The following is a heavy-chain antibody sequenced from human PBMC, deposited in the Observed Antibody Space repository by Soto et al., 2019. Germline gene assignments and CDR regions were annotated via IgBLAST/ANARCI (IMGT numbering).Heavy chain of an antibody. V-gene: IGHV4-34*01. CDR3: ARVLTMVRGVIGIRPHSGMDV. CDR2: INHSGST. Sequence: PSETLSLTCAVYGGSFSGYYWSWIRQPPGKGLEWIGEINHSGSTNYNPSLKSRVTISVDTSKNQFSLKLSSVTAADTAVYYCARVLTMVRGVIGIRPHSGMDVWGQGTTVTVYS. J-gene: IGHJ6*02. CDR1: GGSFSGYY. D-gene: IGHD3-10*01.